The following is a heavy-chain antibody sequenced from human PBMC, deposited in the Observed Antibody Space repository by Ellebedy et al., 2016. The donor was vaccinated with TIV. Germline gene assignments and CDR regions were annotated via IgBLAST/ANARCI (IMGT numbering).Heavy chain of an antibody. J-gene: IGHJ4*02. D-gene: IGHD3-10*01. CDR1: GYTFTSYG. Sequence: AASVKVSCKTSGYTFTSYGFSWVRQAPGQGLEWMGWISPYNGNTKYAQRLQGRVTMTTDTSTNTAYMELTSLRSDDTAVYYCARDFPSHYSDSESYTWRFDYWGQGTLVTVSS. CDR3: ARDFPSHYSDSESYTWRFDY. V-gene: IGHV1-18*01. CDR2: ISPYNGNT.